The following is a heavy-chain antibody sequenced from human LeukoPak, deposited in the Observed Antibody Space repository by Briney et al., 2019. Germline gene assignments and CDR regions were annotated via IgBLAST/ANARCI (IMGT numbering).Heavy chain of an antibody. Sequence: ASVKVSCKASGYTFTCYYMHWVRQAPGQGLEWMGWINPNSGGTNYAQKFQGRVTMTRDTSISTAYMEVRRLRSDDTAVYYCAPTSEAYTSNWNVWGQGTLVTVSS. CDR3: APTSEAYTSNWNV. CDR1: GYTFTCYY. V-gene: IGHV1-2*02. D-gene: IGHD1-20*01. CDR2: INPNSGGT. J-gene: IGHJ4*02.